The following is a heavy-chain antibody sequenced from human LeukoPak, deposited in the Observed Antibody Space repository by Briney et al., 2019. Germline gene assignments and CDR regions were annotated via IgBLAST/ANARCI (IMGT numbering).Heavy chain of an antibody. CDR1: GGSISSSSYY. CDR3: ARHGLALNYFDY. Sequence: SETLSLTCTVSGGSISSSSYYWGWIRQPPGKGLEWIGSIYYSGSTYYNPSPKSRVTISVDTSKNQFSLKLSSVTAADTAVYYCARHGLALNYFDYWGQGTLVTVSS. J-gene: IGHJ4*02. V-gene: IGHV4-39*01. CDR2: IYYSGST.